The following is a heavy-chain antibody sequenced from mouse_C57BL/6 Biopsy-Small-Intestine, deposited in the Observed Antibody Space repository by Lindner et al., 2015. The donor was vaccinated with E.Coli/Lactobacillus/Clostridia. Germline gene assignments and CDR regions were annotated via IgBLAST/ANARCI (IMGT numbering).Heavy chain of an antibody. J-gene: IGHJ3*01. Sequence: VQLQESGAELVKPGASVKISCKASGYAFSSSWMNWVKQRPGKGLEWIGRIYPGDGDTNYNGKFKGKATLTADKSSSTAYMQLSSLTSEDSAVYYCAGYGSSYGFAYWGQGTLVTVSA. CDR3: AGYGSSYGFAY. D-gene: IGHD1-1*01. CDR1: GYAFSSSW. V-gene: IGHV1-82*01. CDR2: IYPGDGDT.